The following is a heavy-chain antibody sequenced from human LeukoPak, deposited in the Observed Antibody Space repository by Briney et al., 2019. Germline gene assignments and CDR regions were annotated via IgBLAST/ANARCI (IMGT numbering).Heavy chain of an antibody. J-gene: IGHJ4*02. V-gene: IGHV4-30-4*01. CDR3: ARALDYYDSSGERAYYFDY. CDR2: IYYIGST. CDR1: GGSISSGDYY. D-gene: IGHD3-22*01. Sequence: SQTLSLTCTLSGGSISSGDYYWSWIRQPPGKGLEWIGYIYYIGSTYYNPSLKSRVTISVDTSKNQFSLKLSSVTAADTAVYYCARALDYYDSSGERAYYFDYWGQGTLVTVSS.